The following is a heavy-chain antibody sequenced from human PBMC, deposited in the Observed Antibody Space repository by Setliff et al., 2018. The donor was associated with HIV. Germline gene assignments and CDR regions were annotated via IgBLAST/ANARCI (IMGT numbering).Heavy chain of an antibody. D-gene: IGHD3-3*01. CDR2: IYYSGGT. CDR3: ARDRSDYYNLPGYFDH. V-gene: IGHV4-31*02. Sequence: PSETLSLTCTVSGGSISSGTYYWSWIRQHPGKGLEWIGYIYYSGGTYYNPSPKSRVTISVDTSRNQFSLKLSSVTAADTAVYYCARDRSDYYNLPGYFDHWGQGTPVTVSS. CDR1: GGSISSGTYY. J-gene: IGHJ4*02.